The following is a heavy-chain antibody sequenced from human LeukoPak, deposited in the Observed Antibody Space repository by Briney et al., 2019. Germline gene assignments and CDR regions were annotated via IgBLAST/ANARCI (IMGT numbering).Heavy chain of an antibody. CDR3: ARFHYYDSSGLGY. D-gene: IGHD3-22*01. CDR1: GGTFSSYA. J-gene: IGHJ4*02. Sequence: SSVKVSCKASGGTFSSYAISWVRQAPGQGLEWMGWISAFNGNTNYAQKLQGRVTMTTDTSTSTAYMELRSLRSDDTAVYYCARFHYYDSSGLGYWGQGTLVTVSS. V-gene: IGHV1-18*01. CDR2: ISAFNGNT.